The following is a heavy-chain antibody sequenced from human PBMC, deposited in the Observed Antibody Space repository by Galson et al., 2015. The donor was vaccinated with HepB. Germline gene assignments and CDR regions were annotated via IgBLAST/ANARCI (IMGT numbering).Heavy chain of an antibody. D-gene: IGHD2-2*01. Sequence: SLRLSCAASGFTFNMYWMSWVRQAPGKGLEWVANIKQDGSEQFYVDSVKGRFTISRDNARNSLYLQMNSPRAEDTAVYYCAREGDYCSGISCPGPDYYYVMDVWGQGTTVTVSS. V-gene: IGHV3-7*01. CDR1: GFTFNMYW. CDR3: AREGDYCSGISCPGPDYYYVMDV. J-gene: IGHJ6*02. CDR2: IKQDGSEQ.